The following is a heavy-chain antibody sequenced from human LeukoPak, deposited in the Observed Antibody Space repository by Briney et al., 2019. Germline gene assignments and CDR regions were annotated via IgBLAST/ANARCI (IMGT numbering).Heavy chain of an antibody. CDR1: GFTFSTYA. J-gene: IGHJ4*02. Sequence: GGSLRLSCAASGFTFSTYAMNWVRQAPGKGLEWVSAISGSGGNTYYADSVRGRFTISRDNSKNTLYLQMNSLRAEDTAVYYCAKGCYYDSSGYSIKGYYFDYWGQGTLVTVSS. V-gene: IGHV3-23*01. D-gene: IGHD3-22*01. CDR2: ISGSGGNT. CDR3: AKGCYYDSSGYSIKGYYFDY.